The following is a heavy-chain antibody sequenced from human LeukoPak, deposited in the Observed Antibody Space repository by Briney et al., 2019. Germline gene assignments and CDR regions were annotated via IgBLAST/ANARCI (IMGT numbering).Heavy chain of an antibody. CDR3: ARGGTWKHPFY. Sequence: PGGSLRLSCAASEFSVSSNYMSWVRQAPGRGLEWVSVIYSGGNTLYADSVKGRFIISRDNSKNTLYLQMNSLRAEDTAVYYCARGGTWKHPFYWGQGTLVTVSS. D-gene: IGHD5-18*01. J-gene: IGHJ4*02. CDR1: EFSVSSNY. CDR2: IYSGGNT. V-gene: IGHV3-66*01.